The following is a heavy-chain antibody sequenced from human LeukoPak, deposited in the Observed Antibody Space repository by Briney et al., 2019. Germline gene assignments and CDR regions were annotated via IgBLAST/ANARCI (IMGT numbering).Heavy chain of an antibody. CDR3: ARERITGGSRYGVDV. Sequence: GGSLRLSCAASGFTFSSYGMHWVRQAPGKGLEWVAVIWYDGSNKYYADSVKGRFTISRDNSKNTLYLQMNSLRAEDTAVYYCARERITGGSRYGVDVWGQGTTVTVSS. CDR2: IWYDGSNK. J-gene: IGHJ6*02. CDR1: GFTFSSYG. D-gene: IGHD2-8*02. V-gene: IGHV3-33*01.